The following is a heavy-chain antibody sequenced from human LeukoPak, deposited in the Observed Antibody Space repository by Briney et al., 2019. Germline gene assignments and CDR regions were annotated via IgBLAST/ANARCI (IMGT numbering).Heavy chain of an antibody. CDR3: AKVGDYGDYPFDY. J-gene: IGHJ4*02. CDR2: IRYDGSNK. V-gene: IGHV3-30*02. CDR1: GFTFSSYG. D-gene: IGHD4-17*01. Sequence: PGGSLRLSCAASGFTFSSYGMHWVRQAPGKGLEWVAFIRYDGSNKYYADSVKGRFTISRDNSKNTLYLQMNSLRAEDTAAYYCAKVGDYGDYPFDYWGQGTLVTVSS.